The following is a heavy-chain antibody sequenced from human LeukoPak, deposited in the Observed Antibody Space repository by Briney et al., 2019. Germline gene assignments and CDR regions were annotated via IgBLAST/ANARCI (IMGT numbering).Heavy chain of an antibody. V-gene: IGHV3-23*01. CDR2: ISGSGGST. D-gene: IGHD3-3*01. J-gene: IGHJ4*02. Sequence: PGGSLRLSCAASGFTFSSYAMSWVRQAPGKGLEWVSAISGSGGSTYYADSVKGRFTISRDNSKNTLYLQMNSLRAEDTAVYYCAREVHLVELWSGYYRYFDYWGQGTLVTVSS. CDR3: AREVHLVELWSGYYRYFDY. CDR1: GFTFSSYA.